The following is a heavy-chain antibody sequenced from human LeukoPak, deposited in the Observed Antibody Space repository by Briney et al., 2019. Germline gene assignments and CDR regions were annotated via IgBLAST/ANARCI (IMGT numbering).Heavy chain of an antibody. CDR3: ASLDTAMSPLFG. CDR1: GFSFSRYW. CDR2: IKQDGSEK. V-gene: IGHV3-7*01. J-gene: IGHJ4*02. D-gene: IGHD5-18*01. Sequence: PGGSRRLSCVVSGFSFSRYWISWVRQAPGKGLEWVANIKQDGSEKYYVDSVKGRFTISRDNAKNSLYLQMNSLRAEDTAVYYCASLDTAMSPLFGWGQGTLVTVSS.